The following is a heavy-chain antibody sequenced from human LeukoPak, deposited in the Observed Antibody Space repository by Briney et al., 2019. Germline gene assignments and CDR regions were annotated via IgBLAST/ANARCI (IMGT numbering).Heavy chain of an antibody. CDR3: ARVLSDYDFWSGYRPSSSDY. Sequence: GESLRLSCAASGFTFSSYEMNWVRQAPGKGLEWVSYISSSGSTIYYADSVKGRFTISRDNAKNSLYLQMNSLRAEDTAVYYCARVLSDYDFWSGYRPSSSDYWGQGTLVTVSS. J-gene: IGHJ4*02. V-gene: IGHV3-48*03. CDR2: ISSSGSTI. CDR1: GFTFSSYE. D-gene: IGHD3-3*01.